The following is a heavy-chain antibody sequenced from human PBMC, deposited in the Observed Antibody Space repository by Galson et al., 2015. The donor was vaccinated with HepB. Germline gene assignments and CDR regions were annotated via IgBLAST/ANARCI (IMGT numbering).Heavy chain of an antibody. V-gene: IGHV5-51*01. CDR2: IYPGDSDT. D-gene: IGHD6-6*01. CDR3: ARQRSIAARPPRHYYYGMDV. Sequence: QSGAEVKKPGESLKISCKGSGYSFTSYWIGWVRQMPGKGLEWMGIIYPGDSDTRYGPSFQGQVTISADKSISTAYLQWSSLKASDTAMYYCARQRSIAARPPRHYYYGMDVWGQGTTVTVSS. J-gene: IGHJ6*02. CDR1: GYSFTSYW.